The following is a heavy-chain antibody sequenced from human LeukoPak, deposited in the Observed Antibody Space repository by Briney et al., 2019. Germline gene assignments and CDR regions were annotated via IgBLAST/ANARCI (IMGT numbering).Heavy chain of an antibody. J-gene: IGHJ3*02. V-gene: IGHV4-61*01. CDR1: GGSVSSGSYY. Sequence: PSETLSLTCTVSGGSVSSGSYYWSWIRQPPGKGLEWIGYIYYSGSTNYNPSLKSRVTISVDTSKNQFSLKLSSVTAADTAVYYCASFPPIVVVTDDAFDIWGQGTMVTVSS. D-gene: IGHD2-21*02. CDR2: IYYSGST. CDR3: ASFPPIVVVTDDAFDI.